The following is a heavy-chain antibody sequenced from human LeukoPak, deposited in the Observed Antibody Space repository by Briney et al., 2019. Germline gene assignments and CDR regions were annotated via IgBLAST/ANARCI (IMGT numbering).Heavy chain of an antibody. Sequence: GGSLRLSCAASGFTFSSYGMHWVRQAPGKGLEWVAVTSHDGDKEYYADSVKGRFTISRDNSKNTLYLQMNSLRAEDTAVYYCARTRTYYYDSSGYSKPTFDYWGQGTLVTVSS. CDR1: GFTFSSYG. J-gene: IGHJ4*02. CDR3: ARTRTYYYDSSGYSKPTFDY. CDR2: TSHDGDKE. D-gene: IGHD3-22*01. V-gene: IGHV3-30*03.